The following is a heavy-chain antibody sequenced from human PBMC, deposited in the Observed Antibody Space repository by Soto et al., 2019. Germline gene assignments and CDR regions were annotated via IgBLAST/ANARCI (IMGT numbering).Heavy chain of an antibody. CDR1: GFTFSSYG. CDR3: AKDLGRYYGSGIRKNYYYYGMDV. CDR2: ISYDGSNK. Sequence: QVQLVESGGGVVQPGRSLRLSCAASGFTFSSYGMHWVRQAPGKGLEWVAVISYDGSNKYYADSVKGRFTISRDNSKNTLYLQMNSLRAEDTAVYYCAKDLGRYYGSGIRKNYYYYGMDVWGQGTTVTVSS. J-gene: IGHJ6*02. D-gene: IGHD3-10*01. V-gene: IGHV3-30*18.